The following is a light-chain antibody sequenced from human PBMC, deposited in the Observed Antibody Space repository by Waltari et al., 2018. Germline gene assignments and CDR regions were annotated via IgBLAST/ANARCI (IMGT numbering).Light chain of an antibody. CDR3: QQRSVWPAT. CDR1: QSVGRS. J-gene: IGKJ2*01. V-gene: IGKV3-11*01. Sequence: EIVLTQSPATLSLSPGEGATLSCRVSQSVGRSLAWIQQKPGQAPRLVIYDASFRATGIPARFSGSGSGTDFTLTISRLEAEDFAIYYCQQRSVWPATFGRGPKLKLK. CDR2: DAS.